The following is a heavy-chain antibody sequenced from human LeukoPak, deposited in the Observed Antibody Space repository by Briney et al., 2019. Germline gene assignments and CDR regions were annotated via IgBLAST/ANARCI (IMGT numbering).Heavy chain of an antibody. Sequence: GGSLRLSCAASGFTVSSNYMSWVRQAPGKGLEWVSVIYSGGSTYYADSVKGRFTISRDNSKNTLYLQMNSLRAGDTAVYYCARDGNDYGDYEYFQHWGQGTLVTVSS. J-gene: IGHJ1*01. CDR2: IYSGGST. CDR1: GFTVSSNY. CDR3: ARDGNDYGDYEYFQH. V-gene: IGHV3-53*01. D-gene: IGHD4-17*01.